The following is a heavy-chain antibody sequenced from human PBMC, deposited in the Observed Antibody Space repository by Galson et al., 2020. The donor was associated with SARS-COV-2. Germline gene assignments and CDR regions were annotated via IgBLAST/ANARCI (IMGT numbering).Heavy chain of an antibody. Sequence: SCAASGFTFSSYRMNWVRQAPGKGLEWISYISTTSGTIYYAESVKGRFTLSRDNAKNSLYLQMNSLRVEDTAVYYCVRGSGGDWFDPWGQGTLVTVSS. V-gene: IGHV3-48*04. J-gene: IGHJ5*02. CDR2: ISTTSGTI. CDR3: VRGSGGDWFDP. D-gene: IGHD3-10*01. CDR1: GFTFSSYR.